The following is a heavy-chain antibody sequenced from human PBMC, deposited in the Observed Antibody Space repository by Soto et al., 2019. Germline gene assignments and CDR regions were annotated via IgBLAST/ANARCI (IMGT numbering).Heavy chain of an antibody. V-gene: IGHV4-59*01. CDR3: ARENTQDRLGGVTVFDY. J-gene: IGHJ4*02. Sequence: SETLSLTCTVSGGSISSYYWSWIRQPPGKGLEWIGYIYYSGSTNYNPSLKSRVTISVDTSKNQFSLKLSSVTAADTAVYYCARENTQDRLGGVTVFDYWGQGTLVTVSS. D-gene: IGHD3-16*02. CDR1: GGSISSYY. CDR2: IYYSGST.